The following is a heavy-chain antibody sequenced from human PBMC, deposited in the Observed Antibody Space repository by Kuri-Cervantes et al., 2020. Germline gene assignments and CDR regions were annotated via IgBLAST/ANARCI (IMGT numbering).Heavy chain of an antibody. CDR1: GFTFSSYS. J-gene: IGHJ4*02. V-gene: IGHV3-21*01. D-gene: IGHD1-26*01. Sequence: GESLKISCGASGFTFSSYSMNWVRQAPGKGLEWVSSISSSSSYIYYADSVKGRFTISRDNAKNSLYLQMNSLRAEDTAVYYCANYVRRSGNYYIENWGQGTLVTVSS. CDR2: ISSSSSYI. CDR3: ANYVRRSGNYYIEN.